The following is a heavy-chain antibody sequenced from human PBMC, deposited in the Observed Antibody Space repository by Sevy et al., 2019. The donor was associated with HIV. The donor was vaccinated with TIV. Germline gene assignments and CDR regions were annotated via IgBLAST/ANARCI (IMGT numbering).Heavy chain of an antibody. J-gene: IGHJ4*02. CDR1: GYTFTSNH. D-gene: IGHD1-26*01. V-gene: IGHV1-46*01. CDR3: ARSRIVGASTPYYFDY. CDR2: INPSGANA. Sequence: ASVKVSCKASGYTFTSNHMHWVRQAPGQGLEWMGIINPSGANAIYAQKFQGRVTMTRDTSTSTVYMELSSLGSEDTAVYYCARSRIVGASTPYYFDYWGQGTLVTVSS.